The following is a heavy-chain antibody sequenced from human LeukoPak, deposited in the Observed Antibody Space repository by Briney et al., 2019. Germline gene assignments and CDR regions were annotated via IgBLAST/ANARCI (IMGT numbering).Heavy chain of an antibody. Sequence: ASVKVSCKVSGYTLTELSMHWVRQAPGKGLEWMGGFDPEDGETIYAQKFQGRATMTEDTSTDTAYMELSSLRSEDTAVYYCATSARGVLSENYYYYMDVWGKGTTVTVSS. J-gene: IGHJ6*03. CDR2: FDPEDGET. CDR1: GYTLTELS. D-gene: IGHD3-10*01. CDR3: ATSARGVLSENYYYYMDV. V-gene: IGHV1-24*01.